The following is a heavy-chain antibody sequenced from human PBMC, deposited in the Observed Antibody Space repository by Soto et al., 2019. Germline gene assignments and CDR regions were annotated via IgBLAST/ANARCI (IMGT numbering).Heavy chain of an antibody. D-gene: IGHD3-22*01. J-gene: IGHJ6*02. V-gene: IGHV1-8*01. CDR1: GYTFTTYD. Sequence: QVQLVQSGAEVRKPGASVKVSCKASGYTFTTYDINWVRQATGQGLEWMGWMNPNSGNTVYAPKFQGRVTMTRNTSINTADMELTSLTSDDTAVYYCARYHYYYCMDVWGQGTTVTVSS. CDR3: ARYHYYYCMDV. CDR2: MNPNSGNT.